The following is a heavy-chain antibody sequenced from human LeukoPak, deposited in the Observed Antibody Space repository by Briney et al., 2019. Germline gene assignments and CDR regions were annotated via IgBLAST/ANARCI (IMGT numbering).Heavy chain of an antibody. CDR1: VYTLSVYY. Sequence: ASVKVSCKASVYTLSVYYIHWVRHAPGQGLEWMGWINPNSGGTNYAQKFQGRVTMTRATSISTAYMELSRLRSDDTAVYYCATVGFRDNFDYWGQGTLVSVSS. V-gene: IGHV1-2*02. CDR2: INPNSGGT. CDR3: ATVGFRDNFDY. D-gene: IGHD3-10*01. J-gene: IGHJ4*02.